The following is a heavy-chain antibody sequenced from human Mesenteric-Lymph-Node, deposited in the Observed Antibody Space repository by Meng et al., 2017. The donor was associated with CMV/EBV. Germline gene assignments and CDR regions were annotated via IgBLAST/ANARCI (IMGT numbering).Heavy chain of an antibody. J-gene: IGHJ3*02. CDR1: GFTFTTYA. Sequence: GGSLRLSCAASGFTFTTYAMSWVRQAPGKGLEWVSAISGSGGSTYYADSVKGRFTISRDNSKNTLYLQVNSLRAEDTAVYYCAKVRVRGEPYAFDIWGQGTMVTVSS. V-gene: IGHV3-23*01. CDR2: ISGSGGST. CDR3: AKVRVRGEPYAFDI. D-gene: IGHD3-10*01.